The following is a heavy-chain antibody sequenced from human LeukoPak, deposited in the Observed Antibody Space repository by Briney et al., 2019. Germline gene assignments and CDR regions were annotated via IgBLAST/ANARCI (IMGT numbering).Heavy chain of an antibody. CDR1: GYTFTSYG. Sequence: ASVKVSCKASGYTFTSYGISWVRQAPGQGLEWMGWISAYNGNTNYAQKLQGRVTMTTDTSTGTAYMELRSLRSDDTAVYYCARVYSSGWPAGSWFDPWGQGTLVTVSS. D-gene: IGHD6-19*01. CDR3: ARVYSSGWPAGSWFDP. CDR2: ISAYNGNT. J-gene: IGHJ5*02. V-gene: IGHV1-18*01.